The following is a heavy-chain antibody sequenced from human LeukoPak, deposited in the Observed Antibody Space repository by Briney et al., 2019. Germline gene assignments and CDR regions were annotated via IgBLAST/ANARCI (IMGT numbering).Heavy chain of an antibody. J-gene: IGHJ5*02. CDR2: IIPILGIA. Sequence: SVKVSCKASGGTFSSYAISWVRQAPGQGLEWMGRIIPILGIANYAQKFQGRVTITADESTSTAYMELRSLKSEDTAVYYCVRDTSPLPAWGQGTLVTVSS. CDR1: GGTFSSYA. CDR3: VRDTSPLPA. V-gene: IGHV1-69*04.